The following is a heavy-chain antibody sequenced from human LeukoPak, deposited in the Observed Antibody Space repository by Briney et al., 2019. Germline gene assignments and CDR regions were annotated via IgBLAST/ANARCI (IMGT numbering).Heavy chain of an antibody. V-gene: IGHV3-43D*03. CDR2: ISCHGGST. CDR1: GFTFDDYA. Sequence: GRSLRLSCAAAGFTFDDYAMHWARQAPGKGLEWACLISCHGGSTYYADSMRGPPTTPRDNSKNSLYLQMNGVRAEDTTLYYCAKDRGGDNYYYVDVWGKGTTVTVSS. D-gene: IGHD2-21*02. J-gene: IGHJ6*03. CDR3: AKDRGGDNYYYVDV.